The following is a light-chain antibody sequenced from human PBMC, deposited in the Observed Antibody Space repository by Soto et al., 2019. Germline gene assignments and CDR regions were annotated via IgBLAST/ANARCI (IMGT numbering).Light chain of an antibody. Sequence: QSVLTQPPSVSGTPWQTVTFFCSGSSSNFVSNTVNWYQHLPRTAPKLLIHSNNQRPSGVPDRFSASKSGTSASLAFSGLQSEDEGDYFCAAWDDSRNVWVFGGGTKLTVL. CDR3: AAWDDSRNVWV. CDR1: SSNFVSNT. J-gene: IGLJ3*02. V-gene: IGLV1-44*01. CDR2: SNN.